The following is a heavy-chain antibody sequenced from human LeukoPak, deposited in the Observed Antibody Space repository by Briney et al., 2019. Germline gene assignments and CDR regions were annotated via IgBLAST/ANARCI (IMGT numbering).Heavy chain of an antibody. CDR1: GGSFSGYY. CDR2: IYYSGST. D-gene: IGHD3-22*01. V-gene: IGHV4-59*12. CDR3: AGRESPIVVDKYYFDY. J-gene: IGHJ4*02. Sequence: SETLSLTCAVYGGSFSGYYWSWIRQPPGKGLEWIGYIYYSGSTNYNPSLKSRVTISVDTSKNQFSLKLSSVTAADTAVYYCAGRESPIVVDKYYFDYWGQGTLVTVSS.